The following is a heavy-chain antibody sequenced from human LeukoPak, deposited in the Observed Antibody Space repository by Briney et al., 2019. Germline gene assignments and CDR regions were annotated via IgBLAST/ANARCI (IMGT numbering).Heavy chain of an antibody. CDR3: ARELNWNDGWFDP. CDR2: IIPIFGTA. CDR1: GGTFSSYA. D-gene: IGHD1-20*01. Sequence: SVKVSCKASGGTFSSYAISWVRQAPGQGLEWMGGIIPIFGTANYAQKFQGRVTITADKSTSTAYMELSSLRSEDTAVYYCARELNWNDGWFDPWGQGTLVTVSS. J-gene: IGHJ5*02. V-gene: IGHV1-69*06.